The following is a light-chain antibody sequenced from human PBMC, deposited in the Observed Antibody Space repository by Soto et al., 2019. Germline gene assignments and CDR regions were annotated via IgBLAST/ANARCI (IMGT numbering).Light chain of an antibody. CDR1: HDVNYW. CDR3: QQYDSFPWT. CDR2: DAS. Sequence: DIQLTQSPSTLSASVGDRVTITCRASHDVNYWLAWYQQKPGNAPKLLIYDASSLESGVPSRFSGSGSGTEFTLTISSLQSDDFASYFCQQYDSFPWTFGQGTKVEV. J-gene: IGKJ1*01. V-gene: IGKV1-5*01.